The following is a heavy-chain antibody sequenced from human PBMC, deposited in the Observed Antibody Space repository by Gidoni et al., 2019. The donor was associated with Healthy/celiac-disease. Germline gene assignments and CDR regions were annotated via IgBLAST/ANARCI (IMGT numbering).Heavy chain of an antibody. CDR3: ATIDVVVPAAMEGMDV. D-gene: IGHD2-2*01. Sequence: EVQLVESGGGLVQPGGSLRLSCAASGFTFTSHWMSWARQAPGKGLEWVDNIKQDGSEKYYVDSVKGRFTISRDNAKNSLYLQMNSLRAEDTAVYYCATIDVVVPAAMEGMDVWGQGTTVTVSS. CDR2: IKQDGSEK. CDR1: GFTFTSHW. V-gene: IGHV3-7*01. J-gene: IGHJ6*02.